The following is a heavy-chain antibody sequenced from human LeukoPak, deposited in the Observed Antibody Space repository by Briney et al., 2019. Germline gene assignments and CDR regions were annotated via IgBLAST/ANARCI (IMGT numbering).Heavy chain of an antibody. CDR3: ARAWEYSGSYIGFDP. D-gene: IGHD1-26*01. CDR1: GYTFTGYY. Sequence: ASVKVSCKASGYTFTGYYMHWVRQAPGQGLEWMGWINPNSGGTNYAQKFQGRVTMTRDTSISTAYMELSRLRSDDTAVYYCARAWEYSGSYIGFDPWGQGTLVTVSS. J-gene: IGHJ5*02. CDR2: INPNSGGT. V-gene: IGHV1-2*02.